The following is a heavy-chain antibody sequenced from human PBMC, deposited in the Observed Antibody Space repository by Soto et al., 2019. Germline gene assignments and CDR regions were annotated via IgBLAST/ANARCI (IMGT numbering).Heavy chain of an antibody. J-gene: IGHJ4*02. CDR2: INHSGST. Sequence: QVQLQQWGAGLLKPSETLSLTSAVYGGSFSGYYWSWIRQPPGKGLEWIGEINHSGSTNYNPSLKSRLTLSVDTSKNQFSLKLNSVTAADTAVYYCARGKVVRGSCVTLDYWGQGTLVTVSS. V-gene: IGHV4-34*01. CDR3: ARGKVVRGSCVTLDY. D-gene: IGHD3-10*01. CDR1: GGSFSGYY.